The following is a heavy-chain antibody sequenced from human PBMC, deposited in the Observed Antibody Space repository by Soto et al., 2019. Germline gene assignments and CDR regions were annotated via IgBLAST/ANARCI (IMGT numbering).Heavy chain of an antibody. V-gene: IGHV6-1*01. CDR3: ARAGGYYDSSGYSDVFDI. D-gene: IGHD3-22*01. J-gene: IGHJ3*02. Sequence: SQTLLLPCAISGDSVSSNSAARNWIRQAPSSGLEWLGRTYYRSKWYNDYAVSVKSRITINPDTSKNQFSLQLNSVTPEDTAVYYCARAGGYYDSSGYSDVFDIWDKGKMVTVPS. CDR2: TYYRSKWYN. CDR1: GDSVSSNSAA.